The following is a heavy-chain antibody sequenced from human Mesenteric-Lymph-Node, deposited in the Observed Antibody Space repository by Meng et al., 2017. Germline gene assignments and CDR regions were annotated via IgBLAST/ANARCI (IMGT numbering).Heavy chain of an antibody. V-gene: IGHV1-18*01. CDR1: GYRFTSYV. D-gene: IGHD5-12*01. J-gene: IGHJ6*02. CDR3: ARDLRGGAATIQAALHYFGLDV. Sequence: ASVKVSCKASGYRFTSYVISWVRQAPGQGLEWMGWINTYNGDTNYAQNLQGRVTMTTDTSTTTAYMELRSLTSDDTAVYYCARDLRGGAATIQAALHYFGLDVWGQGTTVTVSS. CDR2: INTYNGDT.